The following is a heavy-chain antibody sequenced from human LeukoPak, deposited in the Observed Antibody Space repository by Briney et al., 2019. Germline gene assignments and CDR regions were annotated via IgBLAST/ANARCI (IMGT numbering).Heavy chain of an antibody. V-gene: IGHV4-34*01. CDR3: ARDRYSGYDGFGAFDI. D-gene: IGHD5-12*01. Sequence: SETLSPTCAVYGGSFSGYYWSWIRQPPGKGLEWIGEINHSGSTNYNPSLKSRVTISVDTSKNQFSLKLSSVTAADTAVYYCARDRYSGYDGFGAFDIWGQGTMVTVSS. J-gene: IGHJ3*02. CDR1: GGSFSGYY. CDR2: INHSGST.